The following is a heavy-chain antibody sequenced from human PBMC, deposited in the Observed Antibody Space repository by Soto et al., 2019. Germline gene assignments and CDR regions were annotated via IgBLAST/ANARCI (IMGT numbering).Heavy chain of an antibody. D-gene: IGHD6-6*01. V-gene: IGHV3-73*01. Sequence: QPGGSLRLSCAASGFTFSGSAMHWVRQASGKGLEWVGRIRSKANSYATAYAASVKGRFTISRDDSKNTAYLQMNSLKTEDTAVYYCTFPDEYSSSFDEKYYFDYWGQGTLVTVSS. J-gene: IGHJ4*02. CDR3: TFPDEYSSSFDEKYYFDY. CDR2: IRSKANSYAT. CDR1: GFTFSGSA.